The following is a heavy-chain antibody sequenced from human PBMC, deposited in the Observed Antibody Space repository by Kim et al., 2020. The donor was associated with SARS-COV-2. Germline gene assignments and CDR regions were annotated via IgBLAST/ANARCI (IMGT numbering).Heavy chain of an antibody. D-gene: IGHD3-10*01. Sequence: GGSLRLSCAASGFTFSSYAMHWVRQAPGKGLEWVAVISYDGSNKYYADSVKGRFTISRDNSKNTLYLQMNSLRAEDTAVYYCARDLGLLWFGESPGDGMDVWGQGTTVTVSS. V-gene: IGHV3-30-3*01. J-gene: IGHJ6*02. CDR3: ARDLGLLWFGESPGDGMDV. CDR1: GFTFSSYA. CDR2: ISYDGSNK.